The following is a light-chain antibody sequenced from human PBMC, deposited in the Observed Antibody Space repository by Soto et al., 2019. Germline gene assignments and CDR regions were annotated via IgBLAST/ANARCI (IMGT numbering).Light chain of an antibody. Sequence: QSALTQPASVSGSPGQSITISCTGTSSDVGGYNYVSWYQHHPGKAPKLMIYDVSNRPSGVSNRFSGSKSGNTASLTISGRQAEDEADYYCNSYTSTSTSYVFGTGTKVTVL. CDR1: SSDVGGYNY. CDR2: DVS. CDR3: NSYTSTSTSYV. J-gene: IGLJ1*01. V-gene: IGLV2-14*03.